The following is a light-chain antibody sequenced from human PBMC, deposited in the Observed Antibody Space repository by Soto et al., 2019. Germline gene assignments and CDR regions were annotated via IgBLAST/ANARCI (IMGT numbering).Light chain of an antibody. V-gene: IGKV1-33*01. CDR3: QQYDNLPSIT. Sequence: EIHISQSPSSLSASVGDRVTITCQASHDISNYLKWYQQKPGKAPKLLIYDASNLETGVPSRFSGSGSGTDFTFTISSLQPEDIATYYCQQYDNLPSITFGQGTRLEIK. CDR1: HDISNY. J-gene: IGKJ5*01. CDR2: DAS.